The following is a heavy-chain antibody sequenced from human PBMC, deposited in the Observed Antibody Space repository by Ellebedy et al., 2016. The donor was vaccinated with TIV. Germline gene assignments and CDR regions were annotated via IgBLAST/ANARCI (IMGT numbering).Heavy chain of an antibody. V-gene: IGHV3-43*01. D-gene: IGHD2-2*02. J-gene: IGHJ6*02. CDR3: VRENTAMDV. Sequence: PGGSLRLSCGASGFTFEDYTMHRIRQVPGKGLEWVSLISWDGDITNYADSVEGRFTMSRDNGKNSLYLQMTGLRLEDNAIYYCVRENTAMDVWGQGTTVTVSS. CDR2: ISWDGDIT. CDR1: GFTFEDYT.